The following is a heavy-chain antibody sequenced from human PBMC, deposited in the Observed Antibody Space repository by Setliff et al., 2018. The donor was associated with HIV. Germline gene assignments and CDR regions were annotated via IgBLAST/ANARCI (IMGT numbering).Heavy chain of an antibody. CDR1: GFTFSTYT. V-gene: IGHV3-21*01. CDR3: ARDRPRGGGSLDAFDI. J-gene: IGHJ3*02. Sequence: PGGSLRLSCVVSGFTFSTYTMSWVRQAPGKGLEWVASISSSSSYISYKDSVKGRFTISRDNAKNSLYLQMNSLRAENTAVYYCARDRPRGGGSLDAFDIWGQGTMVTVS. CDR2: ISSSSSYI. D-gene: IGHD1-26*01.